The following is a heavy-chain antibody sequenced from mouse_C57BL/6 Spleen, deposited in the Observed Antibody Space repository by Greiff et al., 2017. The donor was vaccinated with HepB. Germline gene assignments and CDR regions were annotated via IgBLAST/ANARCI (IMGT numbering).Heavy chain of an antibody. D-gene: IGHD2-2*01. CDR3: ARRTMVTTDY. V-gene: IGHV3-6*01. J-gene: IGHJ2*01. Sequence: EVQLQESGPGLVKPSQSLSLTCSVTGYSITSGYYWNWIRQFPGNKLEWMGYISYDGSNNYNPSLKNRISITRDTSKNQFFLKLNSVTTEDTATYYCARRTMVTTDYWGQGTTLTVSS. CDR2: ISYDGSN. CDR1: GYSITSGYY.